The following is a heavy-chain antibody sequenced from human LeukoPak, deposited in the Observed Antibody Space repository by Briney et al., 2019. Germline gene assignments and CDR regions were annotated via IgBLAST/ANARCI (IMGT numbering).Heavy chain of an antibody. D-gene: IGHD3-9*01. Sequence: SETLSLTCTVSGGSISSGGYYWSWIRQHPGKGLEWIGYIYYSGSTYYNPFLKSRVTISVDTSKNQFSLKLSSVTAADTAVYYCARASDDILTGGSDYWGQGTLVTVSS. CDR2: IYYSGST. J-gene: IGHJ4*02. V-gene: IGHV4-31*03. CDR3: ARASDDILTGGSDY. CDR1: GGSISSGGYY.